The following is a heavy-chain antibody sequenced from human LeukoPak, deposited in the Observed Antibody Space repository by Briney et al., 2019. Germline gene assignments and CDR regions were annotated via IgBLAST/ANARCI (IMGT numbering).Heavy chain of an antibody. Sequence: ASVTVSCKASGYTFTNYGVSWVRHGPGPGLEWMGWITVDNGNTHYAKPFQGRVTITTDTSTSTIYMQVMRVRSDRTGVYYCARGAGYDYVWKSYRYYDFWRQGSLV. J-gene: IGHJ4*02. V-gene: IGHV1-18*01. CDR3: ARGAGYDYVWKSYRYYDF. CDR1: GYTFTNYG. CDR2: ITVDNGNT. D-gene: IGHD3-16*02.